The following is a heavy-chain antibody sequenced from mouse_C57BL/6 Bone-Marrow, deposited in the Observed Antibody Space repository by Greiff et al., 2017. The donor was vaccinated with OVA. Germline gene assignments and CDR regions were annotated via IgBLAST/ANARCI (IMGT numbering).Heavy chain of an antibody. V-gene: IGHV5-17*01. CDR1: GFTFSDYG. CDR2: ISSGGSTI. D-gene: IGHD1-3*01. Sequence: EVKLVESGGGLVKPGGSLKLSCAASGFTFSDYGMHWVSQAPEKGLEWVAYISSGGSTIYYEDNVKGRFTISRDNAKNTLFLQMTSLRSEDPAMYYCSKWDFRLFAYWGQGTLVTVSA. CDR3: SKWDFRLFAY. J-gene: IGHJ3*01.